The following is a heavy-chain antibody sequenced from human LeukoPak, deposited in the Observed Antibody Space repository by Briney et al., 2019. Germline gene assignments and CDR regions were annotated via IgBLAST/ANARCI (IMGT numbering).Heavy chain of an antibody. CDR2: IYYSGST. CDR1: GVSISSYY. Sequence: SETLSVTCTVSGVSISSYYWSWIRQPPGKGLEWIGYIYYSGSTNYNPSLKSRVTISVDTSKNQFSLKLSSVTAADTAVYYCARRALRPPPSLDYCSGGSCPFDYWGQGTLVTVSS. D-gene: IGHD2-15*01. J-gene: IGHJ4*02. V-gene: IGHV4-59*08. CDR3: ARRALRPPPSLDYCSGGSCPFDY.